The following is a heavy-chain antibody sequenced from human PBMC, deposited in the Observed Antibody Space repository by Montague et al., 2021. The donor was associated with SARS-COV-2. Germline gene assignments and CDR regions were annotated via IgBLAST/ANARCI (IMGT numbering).Heavy chain of an antibody. V-gene: IGHV4-61*02. CDR1: GGSISSGSYY. CDR2: IYTSGST. CDR3: ARESLHLTGYYNDYFDY. D-gene: IGHD3-9*01. Sequence: TLSLTCTVSGGSISSGSYYWNWIRQPAGKGLEWIGRIYTSGSTNYNPSLKSRVTISVDTSKNQFSPKLSSVTAADTAVYYCARESLHLTGYYNDYFDYWGQGTLVAVSS. J-gene: IGHJ4*02.